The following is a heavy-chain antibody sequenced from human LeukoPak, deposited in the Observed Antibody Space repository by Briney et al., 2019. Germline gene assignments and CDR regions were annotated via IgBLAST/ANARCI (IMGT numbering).Heavy chain of an antibody. CDR3: ARASGGTGSFYYYYGMDV. V-gene: IGHV4-59*12. CDR2: IYYSGST. Sequence: PSETLSLTCTVSGGSISSYYWSWIRQPPGKGLEWIGYIYYSGSTNYNPSLKSRVTISVDTSKNQFSLKLSSVTAADTAVYYCARASGGTGSFYYYYGMDVWGQGTTVTVSS. CDR1: GGSISSYY. J-gene: IGHJ6*02. D-gene: IGHD1-26*01.